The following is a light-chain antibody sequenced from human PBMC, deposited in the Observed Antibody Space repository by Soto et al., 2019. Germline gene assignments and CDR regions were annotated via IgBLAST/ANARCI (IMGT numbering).Light chain of an antibody. CDR2: KAS. Sequence: DIQMTQSPSTLSASVGDRVTITCRASQSISSWLAWYQQEPGKAPKILIYKASSLESGVPSRFSGSGSGTEFTLTIRSLQPDDFATDYCQQYNSYHITFGQGTRLEIK. J-gene: IGKJ5*01. CDR3: QQYNSYHIT. V-gene: IGKV1-5*03. CDR1: QSISSW.